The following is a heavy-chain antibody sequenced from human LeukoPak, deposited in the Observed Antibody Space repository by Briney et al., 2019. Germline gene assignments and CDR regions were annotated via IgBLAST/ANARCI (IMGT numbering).Heavy chain of an antibody. V-gene: IGHV4-30-4*01. Sequence: SETLSLTCTVSGGSISGGDYYWSWIRQPPGKGLEWIGYICYSGSTYYNPSLKSRVTISVDTSKNQFSLKLSSVAAADTAVYYCARDNYYDSSGYGEYYFDYWGQGTLVTVSS. CDR1: GGSISGGDYY. J-gene: IGHJ4*02. D-gene: IGHD3-22*01. CDR3: ARDNYYDSSGYGEYYFDY. CDR2: ICYSGST.